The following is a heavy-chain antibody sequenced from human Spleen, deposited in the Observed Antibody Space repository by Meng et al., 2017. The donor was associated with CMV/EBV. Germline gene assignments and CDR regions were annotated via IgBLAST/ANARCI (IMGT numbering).Heavy chain of an antibody. CDR1: GGSISSYY. Sequence: SETLSLTCTISGGSISSYYWSWIRQPPGKGLEWIGHIHYSGSTNYNPSLKSRVTVSADTSKNQFSLKLRSVTAADTAVYFCARVLVGAGDSWGQGTLVTVSS. J-gene: IGHJ5*01. CDR3: ARVLVGAGDS. D-gene: IGHD1-26*01. V-gene: IGHV4-59*01. CDR2: IHYSGST.